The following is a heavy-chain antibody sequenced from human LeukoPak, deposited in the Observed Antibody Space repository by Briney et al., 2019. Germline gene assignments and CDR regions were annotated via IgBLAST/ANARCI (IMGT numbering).Heavy chain of an antibody. D-gene: IGHD6-13*01. CDR2: ISSSRSTT. V-gene: IGHV3-48*04. CDR3: AKGSSTYSITSYWYFDL. J-gene: IGHJ2*01. CDR1: GFTFSSYS. Sequence: PGGSLRLSCAASGFTFSSYSMNWVRQAPGKGLEWVSYISSSRSTTYYADSVKGRFTISRDNAKNSLYLQMNSLRAEDTGVYYCAKGSSTYSITSYWYFDLWGRGTLVTVSS.